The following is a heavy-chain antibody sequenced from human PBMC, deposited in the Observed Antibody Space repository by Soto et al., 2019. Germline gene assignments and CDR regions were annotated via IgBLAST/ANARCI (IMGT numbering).Heavy chain of an antibody. Sequence: GGSLRLSCAASGFTFSSYWMSWVRQAPGKGLEWVANIKQDGSETYYGDSVKGRFTISRDNAKNSLYLQMNSLRADDTAVYYCAREYGDLYYYYYYYMDVWGKGTMVTVSS. J-gene: IGHJ6*03. CDR1: GFTFSSYW. V-gene: IGHV3-7*01. D-gene: IGHD4-17*01. CDR3: AREYGDLYYYYYYYMDV. CDR2: IKQDGSET.